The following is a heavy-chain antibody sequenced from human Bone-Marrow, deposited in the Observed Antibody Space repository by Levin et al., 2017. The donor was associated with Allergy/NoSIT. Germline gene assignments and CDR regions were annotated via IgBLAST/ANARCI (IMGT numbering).Heavy chain of an antibody. V-gene: IGHV4-4*07. CDR1: GDSISNYY. Sequence: PSETLSLTCTVSGDSISNYYWSWIRQPAGKGLEWIGRFYKSGTANYNPSLRSRVTMSVDTSKNQLSLKLTSVTAADTALYYCVRDGAPTNRGRDHRSGYYNGLDVWGQGTTVTVSS. D-gene: IGHD1-26*01. CDR2: FYKSGTA. CDR3: VRDGAPTNRGRDHRSGYYNGLDV. J-gene: IGHJ6*02.